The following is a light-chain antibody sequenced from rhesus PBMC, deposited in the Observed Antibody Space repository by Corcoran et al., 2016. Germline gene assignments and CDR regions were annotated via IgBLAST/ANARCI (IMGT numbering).Light chain of an antibody. J-gene: IGKJ4*01. CDR3: QQDYSWPLT. CDR2: GAS. CDR1: QSVSSS. Sequence: EIVMTQSPATLSLSPGERATLSCRASQSVSSSLAWYQQKPGQAPKLLIFGASRRATGIPDRVSGSGSGTAFTLTISSLEPEDVGVYYCQQDYSWPLTFGGGTKVELK. V-gene: IGKV3-42*01.